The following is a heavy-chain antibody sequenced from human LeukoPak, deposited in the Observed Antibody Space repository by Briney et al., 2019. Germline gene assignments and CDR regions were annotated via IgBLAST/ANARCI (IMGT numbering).Heavy chain of an antibody. V-gene: IGHV4-34*01. CDR3: ARVRGSYYGSGSYYN. Sequence: SETLSLTCAAYGGSLSGYYWSWIRQPPGKGLEWIGEINHSGSTNYNPSLKSRVTISVDTSKNQFSLKLSSVTAADTAVYYCARVRGSYYGSGSYYNWGQGTLVTVSS. CDR1: GGSLSGYY. J-gene: IGHJ4*02. D-gene: IGHD3-10*01. CDR2: INHSGST.